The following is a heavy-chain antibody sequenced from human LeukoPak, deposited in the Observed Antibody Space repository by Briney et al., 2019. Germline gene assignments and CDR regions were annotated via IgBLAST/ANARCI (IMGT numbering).Heavy chain of an antibody. Sequence: SETLSLTCAVYGGSFSGYYWSWIRQPPGKGLEWIGEINHSGSTNYNPSLKSRVTISVDTSKNQFSLKLSSVTAADTAVYYCARGCYYDSSGYLDYWGQGALVTVSS. CDR3: ARGCYYDSSGYLDY. J-gene: IGHJ4*02. D-gene: IGHD3-22*01. V-gene: IGHV4-34*01. CDR1: GGSFSGYY. CDR2: INHSGST.